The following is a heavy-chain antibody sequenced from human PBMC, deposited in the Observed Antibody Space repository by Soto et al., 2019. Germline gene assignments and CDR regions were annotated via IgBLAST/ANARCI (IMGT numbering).Heavy chain of an antibody. J-gene: IGHJ4*02. CDR1: GFAFNSYV. Sequence: QVQVVESGGGVVQPGRSLRLSCAASGFAFNSYVMHWVRQAPGKGLEWVASIWYDGTKKYYGDSVKGRFTISRDNSKNTVDLQMNSLRGEDTAVYYCATTLTGPTDYWGQGTLVTVYS. D-gene: IGHD7-27*01. CDR3: ATTLTGPTDY. V-gene: IGHV3-33*03. CDR2: IWYDGTKK.